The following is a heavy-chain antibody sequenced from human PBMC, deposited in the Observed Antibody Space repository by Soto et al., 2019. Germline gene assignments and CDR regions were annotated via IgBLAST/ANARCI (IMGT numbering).Heavy chain of an antibody. CDR2: IKSDGSGT. Sequence: VKVVESGGGLAQPGGSLRLSCVVSGFSLTNYWMHWVRQTPGKGLVWVSRIKSDGSGTIYADSVKGRFTISRDNAKNTLYLQMDRLRAEDTALYYCARDSTKWSFDLWGRGTLVTVSS. V-gene: IGHV3-74*01. CDR1: GFSLTNYW. CDR3: ARDSTKWSFDL. J-gene: IGHJ2*01. D-gene: IGHD3-3*02.